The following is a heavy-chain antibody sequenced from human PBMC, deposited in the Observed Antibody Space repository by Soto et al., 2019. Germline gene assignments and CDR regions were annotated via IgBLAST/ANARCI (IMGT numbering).Heavy chain of an antibody. CDR2: IWHDGLKK. CDR1: RFTFSDYG. J-gene: IGHJ4*02. V-gene: IGHV3-33*01. Sequence: QVQLVESGGGVVQPERSLRLSCVASRFTFSDYGMHWVRQAPGKGLEWVAVIWHDGLKKDYVDSVKCLFTVSRDNSKNTLYLQINSLRVEDTATYYCARDRGADATIDFWGQGTLVTVSS. CDR3: ARDRGADATIDF.